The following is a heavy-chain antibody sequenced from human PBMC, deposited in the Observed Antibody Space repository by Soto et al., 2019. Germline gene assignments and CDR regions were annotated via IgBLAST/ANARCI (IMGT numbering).Heavy chain of an antibody. V-gene: IGHV4-59*08. CDR1: GGSISSCY. CDR3: ARGHYDFWSGYFATIDY. CDR2: IYYSGST. J-gene: IGHJ4*02. D-gene: IGHD3-3*01. Sequence: SSETLCLTWTVSGGSISSCYWSWIRQPPGKGLEWIGYIYYSGSTNYNPSLKSRVTISADTSKNQFSLKLSSVTAADTAVYYCARGHYDFWSGYFATIDYWGQGTLVTVSS.